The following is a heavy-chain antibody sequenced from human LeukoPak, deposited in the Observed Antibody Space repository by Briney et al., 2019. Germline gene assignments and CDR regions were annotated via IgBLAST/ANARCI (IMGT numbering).Heavy chain of an antibody. J-gene: IGHJ4*02. Sequence: ASVKVSCKASGYTFTSYGISWVRQAPGQGLEWMGWISAYNGNTNYAQKLQGRVTMTTDTSTSTAYMELRSLRSDDTAVCYCARGPPSYSSSATSDYWGQGTLVTVSS. D-gene: IGHD6-6*01. CDR2: ISAYNGNT. CDR3: ARGPPSYSSSATSDY. CDR1: GYTFTSYG. V-gene: IGHV1-18*01.